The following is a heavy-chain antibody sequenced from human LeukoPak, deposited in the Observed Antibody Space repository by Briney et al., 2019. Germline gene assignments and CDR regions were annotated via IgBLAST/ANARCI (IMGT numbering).Heavy chain of an antibody. V-gene: IGHV3-21*01. CDR1: GFTFSSYS. CDR3: AKESVGDIVVVPAAQGWFDP. Sequence: GGSLRLSCAASGFTFSSYSMNWVRQAPGKGLEWVSSISSSSCYIYYADSVKGRFTISRDNAKNSLYLQMNSLRAEDTAVYYCAKESVGDIVVVPAAQGWFDPWGQGTLVTVSS. J-gene: IGHJ5*02. D-gene: IGHD2-2*01. CDR2: ISSSSCYI.